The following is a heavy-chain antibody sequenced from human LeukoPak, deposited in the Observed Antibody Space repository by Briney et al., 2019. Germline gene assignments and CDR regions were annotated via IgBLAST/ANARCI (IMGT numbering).Heavy chain of an antibody. CDR1: GGSISSSSYY. V-gene: IGHV4-39*07. CDR2: IYNSGST. Sequence: SETLSLTCTVSGGSISSSSYYWGWIRQPPGKGLEWIGSIYNSGSTYYTPSLKSRVTISVDTSKNQFSLKVSSVTAADTAVYYCARVYGSGYDFRGAFDIWGQGTMVTVSS. D-gene: IGHD5-12*01. CDR3: ARVYGSGYDFRGAFDI. J-gene: IGHJ3*02.